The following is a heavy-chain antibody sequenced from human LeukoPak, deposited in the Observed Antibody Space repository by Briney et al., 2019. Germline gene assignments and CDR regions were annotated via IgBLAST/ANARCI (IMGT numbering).Heavy chain of an antibody. Sequence: PGGSLRLSCAASGFTFSSYSMNWVRQAPGKGVEWVSYISSSSSTIYYADSVKGRFTISRDNAKNSLYLQMNSLRAEDTAVYYCARDKYYDSSGYYPRSFDYWGQGTLVTVSS. J-gene: IGHJ4*02. D-gene: IGHD3-22*01. CDR2: ISSSSSTI. CDR1: GFTFSSYS. V-gene: IGHV3-48*04. CDR3: ARDKYYDSSGYYPRSFDY.